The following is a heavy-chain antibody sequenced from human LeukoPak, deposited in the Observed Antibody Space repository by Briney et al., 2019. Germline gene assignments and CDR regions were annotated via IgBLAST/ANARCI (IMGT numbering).Heavy chain of an antibody. CDR1: GFTFRSYG. J-gene: IGHJ4*02. Sequence: PGGSLGLSCAASGFTFRSYGMHWVRQAPGKGLEWVAFIRSDGSEQYYADSVKGRFTISRDNSKNSLHVQMNSLRTEDTALYYCAKDLEAGTSGYSLDYWGQGTLVTVSS. D-gene: IGHD3-22*01. CDR3: AKDLEAGTSGYSLDY. CDR2: IRSDGSEQ. V-gene: IGHV3-30*02.